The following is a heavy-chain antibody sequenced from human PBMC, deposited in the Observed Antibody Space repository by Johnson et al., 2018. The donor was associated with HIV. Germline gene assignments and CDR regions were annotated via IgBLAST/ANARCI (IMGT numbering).Heavy chain of an antibody. Sequence: EVQLVESGGGLVEPGGSLRLSCAASGFTFNNAWMTWVRQAPGKGLEWVANIKQGGSEKYYVDSVKGRFTISRDNAKKSLYLQMNSLRAEDTAVYYCAREATYYDYVWGSYAFDIWGQGTMVTVSS. D-gene: IGHD3-16*01. CDR3: AREATYYDYVWGSYAFDI. J-gene: IGHJ3*02. CDR2: IKQGGSEK. CDR1: GFTFNNAW. V-gene: IGHV3-7*01.